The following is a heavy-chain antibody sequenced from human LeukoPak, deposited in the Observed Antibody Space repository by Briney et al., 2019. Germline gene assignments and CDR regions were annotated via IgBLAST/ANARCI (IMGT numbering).Heavy chain of an antibody. CDR2: FDPEDGET. CDR1: GYTLTELS. D-gene: IGHD6-13*01. Sequence: RGASVKVSCKVSGYTLTELSMHWVRQAPGKGLEWMGGFDPEDGETIYAQKFQGRVTMTEDTSTDTAYMELSSLRSEDTAVYYCATLPAEYSSSWKVRDYWGQGTLVTVSS. V-gene: IGHV1-24*01. CDR3: ATLPAEYSSSWKVRDY. J-gene: IGHJ4*02.